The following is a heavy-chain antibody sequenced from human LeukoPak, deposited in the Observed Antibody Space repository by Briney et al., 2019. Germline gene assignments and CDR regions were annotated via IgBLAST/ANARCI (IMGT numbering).Heavy chain of an antibody. D-gene: IGHD2-21*01. CDR1: GVTFNAYD. V-gene: IGHV3-30*02. Sequence: GGSLRLSCAASGVTFNAYDMHWVRQAPGKGLEWVAFIRYDGSNKFYADSVKGRFTISRDNSRNTLYLQMNSLRAEDTAVYYCAKSRVVEDYWGQGTLVTVSS. CDR2: IRYDGSNK. J-gene: IGHJ4*02. CDR3: AKSRVVEDY.